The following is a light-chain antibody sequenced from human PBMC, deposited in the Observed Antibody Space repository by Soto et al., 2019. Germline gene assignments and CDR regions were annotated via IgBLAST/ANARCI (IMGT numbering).Light chain of an antibody. J-gene: IGLJ2*01. CDR2: DVN. CDR1: GRDIGGYNY. Sequence: QSALTQPASVSGSPGQSITISCTGTGRDIGGYNYVSWYQHHPGNAPKLMIYDVNNRPSGVSSRFSGSKSGITASLTISGLQADDEADYYCSSYATGSTVLFGGGTELTVL. CDR3: SSYATGSTVL. V-gene: IGLV2-14*03.